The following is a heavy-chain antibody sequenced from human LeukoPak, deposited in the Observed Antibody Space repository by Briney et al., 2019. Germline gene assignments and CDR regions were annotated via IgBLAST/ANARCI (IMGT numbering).Heavy chain of an antibody. D-gene: IGHD2-15*01. Sequence: PSETLSLTCTVSGGSISSSSYYWSWIRQPPGKGLEWIGEINHSGSTNYNPSLKSRVTISVDTSKNQFSLKLSSVTAADTAVYYCARGSDHWFDPWGQGTLVTVSS. CDR2: INHSGST. CDR3: ARGSDHWFDP. CDR1: GGSISSSSYY. V-gene: IGHV4-39*07. J-gene: IGHJ5*02.